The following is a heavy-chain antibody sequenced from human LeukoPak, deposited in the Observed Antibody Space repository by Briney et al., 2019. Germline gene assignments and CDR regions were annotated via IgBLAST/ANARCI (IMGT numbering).Heavy chain of an antibody. D-gene: IGHD3-10*01. V-gene: IGHV1-24*01. CDR3: ARDYYYFDY. J-gene: IGHJ4*02. CDR1: GYTLTELS. CDR2: FDPEDGET. Sequence: ASVKVSCKVSGYTLTELSMHWVRQAPGKGLEWMGGFDPEDGETIYAQKFQGRVTMTRDTSTSTVYMELSSLRSEDTAVYYYARDYYYFDYWGQGTLVTVSS.